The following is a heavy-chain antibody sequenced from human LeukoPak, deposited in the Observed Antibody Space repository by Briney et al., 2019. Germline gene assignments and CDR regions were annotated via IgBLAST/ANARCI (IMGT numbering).Heavy chain of an antibody. Sequence: SETLSLTCAVYGGSFSGYYWSWIRQPPGKGLEWIGEINHSGSTNYNPSLKSRVTISVDTSKNQFSLKLSSATAADTAVYYCARGRYCSSTSCYIRWFDPWGQGTLVTVSS. D-gene: IGHD2-2*02. V-gene: IGHV4-34*01. J-gene: IGHJ5*02. CDR1: GGSFSGYY. CDR3: ARGRYCSSTSCYIRWFDP. CDR2: INHSGST.